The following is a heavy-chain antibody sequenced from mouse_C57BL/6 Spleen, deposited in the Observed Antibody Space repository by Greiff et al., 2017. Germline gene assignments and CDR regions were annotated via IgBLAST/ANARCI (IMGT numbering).Heavy chain of an antibody. CDR1: GYTFTSYW. D-gene: IGHD1-1*01. V-gene: IGHV1-50*01. CDR3: ARQPGSSYDYAMDY. Sequence: VQLQQPGAELVKPGASVKLSRKASGYTFTSYWMQWVKQRPGQGLEWIGEIDPSDSYTNYNQKFKGKATLTVDTSSSTAYMQLSSLTSEDSAVYYCARQPGSSYDYAMDYWGQGTSVTVSS. J-gene: IGHJ4*01. CDR2: IDPSDSYT.